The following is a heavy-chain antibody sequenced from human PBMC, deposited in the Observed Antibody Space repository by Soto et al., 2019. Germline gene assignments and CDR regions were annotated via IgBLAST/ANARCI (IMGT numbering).Heavy chain of an antibody. CDR3: AKRQPCSGGSCYPLDY. CDR2: ISYDGSNK. V-gene: IGHV3-30*18. CDR1: GFTFSSYG. J-gene: IGHJ4*02. Sequence: PGGSLRLSCAASGFTFSSYGMHWVRQAPGKGLEWVAVISYDGSNKYYADSVKGRFTISRDNSKSTVYLQMNSLRAEDTAVYFCAKRQPCSGGSCYPLDYWGRGTLVTVSS. D-gene: IGHD2-15*01.